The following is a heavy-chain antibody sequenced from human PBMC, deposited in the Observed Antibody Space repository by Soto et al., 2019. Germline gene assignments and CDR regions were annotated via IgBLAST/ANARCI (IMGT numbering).Heavy chain of an antibody. CDR1: GFTVSSNY. V-gene: IGHV3-74*01. CDR3: ARMSHALDFWSGYYREDTLHLDV. J-gene: IGHJ6*04. CDR2: INSDGSST. D-gene: IGHD3-3*01. Sequence: PGGSLRLSCAASGFTVSSNYMSWVRQAPGKGPVWVSRINSDGSSTSYADSVKGRFTISRDNAKNTLYLQMNSLRAEDTAVYYCARMSHALDFWSGYYREDTLHLDVWGKGTTVTVSS.